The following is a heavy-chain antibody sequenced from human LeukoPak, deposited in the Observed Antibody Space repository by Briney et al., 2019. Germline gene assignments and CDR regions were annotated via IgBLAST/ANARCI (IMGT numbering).Heavy chain of an antibody. J-gene: IGHJ4*02. Sequence: PGGSLRVSCAASALSISGYALSWVRQAPGKGLEWVSSISGAGVSANYADSVRGRFTISRDNSKKTVYLQMSSLRAEDTAIYYCATSEIAPYYFDNWGQGTQVTVSS. CDR1: ALSISGYA. V-gene: IGHV3-23*01. D-gene: IGHD3-16*01. CDR2: ISGAGVSA. CDR3: ATSEIAPYYFDN.